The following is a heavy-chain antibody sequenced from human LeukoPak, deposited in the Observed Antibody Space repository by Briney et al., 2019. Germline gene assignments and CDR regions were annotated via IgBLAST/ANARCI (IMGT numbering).Heavy chain of an antibody. D-gene: IGHD2-2*01. CDR2: ISYDGSNK. Sequence: GGSLRLSCAASGFTFSSYGMHWVRQAPGKGLEWVAVISYDGSNKYYADSVKGRFTICRDNSKNTLYLQMNSLRAEDTAVYYCAKWGLGYCSSTSCSELDYWGQGTLVTVSS. CDR3: AKWGLGYCSSTSCSELDY. J-gene: IGHJ4*02. V-gene: IGHV3-30*18. CDR1: GFTFSSYG.